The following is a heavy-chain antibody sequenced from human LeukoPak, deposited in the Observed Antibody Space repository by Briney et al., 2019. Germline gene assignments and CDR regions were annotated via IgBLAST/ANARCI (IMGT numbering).Heavy chain of an antibody. D-gene: IGHD3-10*01. Sequence: SETLSLTCTVSGGSISSYYWSWIRQPPGKGLEWIGYIYYSGSTNYNPSLKSRVTISVDTSKNQFSLKLSSVTAADTAVYYCAREAPLGHVGESYYMDVWGKGTTVTVSS. V-gene: IGHV4-59*01. CDR3: AREAPLGHVGESYYMDV. CDR1: GGSISSYY. J-gene: IGHJ6*03. CDR2: IYYSGST.